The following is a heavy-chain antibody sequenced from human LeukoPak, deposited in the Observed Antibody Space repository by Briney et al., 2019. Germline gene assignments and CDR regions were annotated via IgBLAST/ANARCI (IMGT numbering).Heavy chain of an antibody. CDR3: ATDLRTNLSPFRELSAY. D-gene: IGHD3-10*01. Sequence: GASVKVSCKASGYTFTGYYMHWVRQAPGQGLEWMGWINPNSGDTNYAQKFQGRVIMTRDTSMSTAYMELSSLRSEDTAVYYCATDLRTNLSPFRELSAYWGQGTLVTVSS. J-gene: IGHJ4*02. CDR1: GYTFTGYY. V-gene: IGHV1-2*02. CDR2: INPNSGDT.